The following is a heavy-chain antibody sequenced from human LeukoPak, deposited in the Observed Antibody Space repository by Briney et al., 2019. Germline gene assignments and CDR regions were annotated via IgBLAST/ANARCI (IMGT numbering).Heavy chain of an antibody. CDR3: AEGVGATGFDY. D-gene: IGHD1-26*01. V-gene: IGHV4-34*01. CDR2: INHSGST. CDR1: GGSFSGYY. Sequence: SETLSLTCTVYGGSFSGYYWSWIRQPPGKGLEWIGEINHSGSTNYNPSLKSRVTISVDTSKNQFSLKLSSVTAADTAVYYCAEGVGATGFDYWGQGTLVTVSS. J-gene: IGHJ4*02.